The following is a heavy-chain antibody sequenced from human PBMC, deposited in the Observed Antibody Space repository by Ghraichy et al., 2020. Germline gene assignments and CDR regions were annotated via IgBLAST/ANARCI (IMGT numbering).Heavy chain of an antibody. Sequence: AGSLRLSCAASGFTVSSNYMSWVRQAPGKGLEWVSVIYSGGSTYYADSVKGRFTISRDNSKNTLYLQMNSLRAEDTAVYYCARDQTNWGSPYYGMDVWGQGTTVTVSS. V-gene: IGHV3-53*01. CDR1: GFTVSSNY. CDR3: ARDQTNWGSPYYGMDV. CDR2: IYSGGST. D-gene: IGHD7-27*01. J-gene: IGHJ6*02.